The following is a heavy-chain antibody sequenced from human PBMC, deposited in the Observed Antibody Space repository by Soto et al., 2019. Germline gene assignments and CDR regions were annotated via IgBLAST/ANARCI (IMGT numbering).Heavy chain of an antibody. CDR3: ARYSGSYWHYLDF. V-gene: IGHV5-51*01. CDR2: IYPGDSDT. J-gene: IGHJ4*02. CDR1: GYSFASHW. Sequence: GESLKISFRGSGYSFASHWVAWVRQMPEKVLEWIGTIYPGDSDTKYSSAFRGHVTISADTSVSTAYLQWRSLEATDSAIYYCARYSGSYWHYLDFWGQGTLVTVSS. D-gene: IGHD1-26*01.